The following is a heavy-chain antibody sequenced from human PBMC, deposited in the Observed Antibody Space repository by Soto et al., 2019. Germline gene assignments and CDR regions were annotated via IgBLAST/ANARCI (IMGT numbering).Heavy chain of an antibody. D-gene: IGHD6-25*01. V-gene: IGHV3-23*01. Sequence: GVLLVSCAVPGCTFNSYAIIWVRQAPGKGLEWVSVISGCGSSTYYADSVKVRFTTSRDNSKNTLYLQMNSLRAEDTAVYFCAKYIAAGNGPNQGDYWGQGTLVTVSS. CDR3: AKYIAAGNGPNQGDY. CDR1: GCTFNSYA. CDR2: ISGCGSST. J-gene: IGHJ4*02.